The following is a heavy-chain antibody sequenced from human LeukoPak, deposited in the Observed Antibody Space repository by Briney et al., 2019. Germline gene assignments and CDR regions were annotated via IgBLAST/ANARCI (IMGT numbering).Heavy chain of an antibody. CDR3: ARIRDGYNDAYDL. CDR2: INPDGGNT. Sequence: ASVKVSCKASGYTFTNSYIHWVRQAPGQVLGWMGLINPDGGNTNYAQNFQGRVTMTRDTSTSTVYMELSSLRSEDTAIYYCARIRDGYNDAYDLWGQGTVVTVPS. J-gene: IGHJ3*01. V-gene: IGHV1-46*01. D-gene: IGHD5-24*01. CDR1: GYTFTNSY.